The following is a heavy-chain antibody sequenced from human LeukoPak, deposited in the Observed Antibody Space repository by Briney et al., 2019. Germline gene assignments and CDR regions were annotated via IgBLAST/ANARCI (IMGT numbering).Heavy chain of an antibody. CDR1: GFTFSSYA. CDR2: IRGSGGST. Sequence: PGGSLRLSCAASGFTFSSYAMSWVRQAPGKGLEWVSAIRGSGGSTYYADSVKGRFTISRHNSKNTLYLQMNSLRAEDTAVYYCARDRGGMDVWGQGTTVTVSS. V-gene: IGHV3-23*01. CDR3: ARDRGGMDV. J-gene: IGHJ6*02. D-gene: IGHD3-10*01.